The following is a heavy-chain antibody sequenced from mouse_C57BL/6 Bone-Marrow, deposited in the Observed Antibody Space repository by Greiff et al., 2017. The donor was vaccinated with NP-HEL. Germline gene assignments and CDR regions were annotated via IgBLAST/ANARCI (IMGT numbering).Heavy chain of an antibody. J-gene: IGHJ4*01. Sequence: EVKLVESGGGLVKPGGSLKLSCAASGFTFSSYAMSWVRQTPEKRLEWVATISDGGSYTYYPDNVKGRFTISRDNAKNNLYLQMSHLKSEDTAMYYCARGGYYYGSSHGMDYWGQGTSVTVSS. D-gene: IGHD1-1*01. CDR1: GFTFSSYA. CDR3: ARGGYYYGSSHGMDY. CDR2: ISDGGSYT. V-gene: IGHV5-4*03.